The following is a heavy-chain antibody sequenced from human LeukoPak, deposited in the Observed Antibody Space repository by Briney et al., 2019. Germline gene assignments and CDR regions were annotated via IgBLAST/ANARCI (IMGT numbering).Heavy chain of an antibody. J-gene: IGHJ4*01. CDR3: ARGPGSSGGAYVGDY. Sequence: GGSLRLSCAASVFTFSNHWMHWVRQVPGKGLVWVSRIDGGGSSTSYADSVKGRFSISRDNGKSTLYLQMNSLRVEDTAVYYCARGPGSSGGAYVGDYWGHGTLVTVPS. CDR1: VFTFSNHW. D-gene: IGHD3-22*01. CDR2: IDGGGSST. V-gene: IGHV3-74*01.